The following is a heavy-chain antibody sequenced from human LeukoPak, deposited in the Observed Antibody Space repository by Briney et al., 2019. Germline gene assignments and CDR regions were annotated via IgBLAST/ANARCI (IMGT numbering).Heavy chain of an antibody. D-gene: IGHD2-8*01. CDR1: GFTFSGYS. Sequence: GGSLRLSCAASGFTFSGYSMNWVRQAPGKGLEWVSSISSSSSYIYYADSVKGRFTISRDNAKNSLYLQMNSLRAEDTAVYYCARDRSPYCTNGICYKKGDYFDYWGQGTLVTVSS. V-gene: IGHV3-21*01. CDR3: ARDRSPYCTNGICYKKGDYFDY. J-gene: IGHJ4*02. CDR2: ISSSSSYI.